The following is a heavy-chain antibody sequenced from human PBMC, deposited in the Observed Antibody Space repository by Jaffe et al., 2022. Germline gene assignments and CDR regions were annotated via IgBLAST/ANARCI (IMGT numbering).Heavy chain of an antibody. J-gene: IGHJ4*02. V-gene: IGHV3-23*01. Sequence: EVQLLESGGGLVQPGGSLRLSCAASGFTFSNCGMSWVRQAPGKGLEWVSAISGSGGGTYYADSVKGRFTISRDNSRNTLYLQMNSLRTEDTAVYYCAKLDYGDYGAFDYWGQGTLVTVSS. CDR1: GFTFSNCG. CDR3: AKLDYGDYGAFDY. D-gene: IGHD4-17*01. CDR2: ISGSGGGT.